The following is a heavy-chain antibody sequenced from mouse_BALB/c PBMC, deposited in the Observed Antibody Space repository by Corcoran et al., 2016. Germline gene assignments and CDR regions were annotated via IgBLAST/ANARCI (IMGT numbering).Heavy chain of an antibody. V-gene: IGHV1-26*01. CDR1: GYTFTDYY. CDR2: INPNNGGT. Sequence: EVQLQQSGPELVKPGASVTMSCKASGYTFTDYYMKWVKQSHGKSLGWIGDINPNNGGTSYNQKFKGKATLTVDKSSSTAFMQLNSQTSEDSADYYCARYVYYDDSMDYCGQGTSVTVCS. CDR3: ARYVYYDDSMDY. J-gene: IGHJ4*01. D-gene: IGHD1-1*01.